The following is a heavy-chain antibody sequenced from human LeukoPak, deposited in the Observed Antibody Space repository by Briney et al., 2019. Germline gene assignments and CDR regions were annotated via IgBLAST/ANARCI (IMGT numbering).Heavy chain of an antibody. Sequence: PSETLSLTRTVSGGSISSYYWSWIRQPAGKGLEWIGRIYTSGSTNYNPSLKSRVTMSVDTSKNQFSLRLSSVTAADTAVYYCARGSPTTDYYYYYMDVWGKGTTVTVSS. CDR2: IYTSGST. J-gene: IGHJ6*03. CDR3: ARGSPTTDYYYYYMDV. D-gene: IGHD4-17*01. V-gene: IGHV4-4*07. CDR1: GGSISSYY.